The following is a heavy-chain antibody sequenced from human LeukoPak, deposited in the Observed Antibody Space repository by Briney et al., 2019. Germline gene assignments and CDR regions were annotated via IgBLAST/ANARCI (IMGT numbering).Heavy chain of an antibody. V-gene: IGHV3-23*01. D-gene: IGHD3-22*01. J-gene: IGHJ4*02. CDR2: ISGSGGST. CDR1: GFTFSSYA. CDR3: AKDVEANYYDSSGYYLFDY. Sequence: PGGSLRLSCAASGFTFSSYAMSWVRQAPGKGLEWVSAISGSGGSTYYADSVKGRFTISRDNSKNTLYLQMNSLRAEDTAVYYCAKDVEANYYDSSGYYLFDYWGQGTLVTVSS.